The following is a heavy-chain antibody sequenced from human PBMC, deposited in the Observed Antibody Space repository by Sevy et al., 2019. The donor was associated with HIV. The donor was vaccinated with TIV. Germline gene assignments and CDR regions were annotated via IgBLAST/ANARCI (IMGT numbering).Heavy chain of an antibody. V-gene: IGHV3-48*02. CDR3: AGVQRYFDWLLDMKTIDY. D-gene: IGHD3-9*01. CDR2: ISSSSSTI. J-gene: IGHJ4*02. CDR1: GFTFSSYS. Sequence: GGSLRLSCAASGFTFSSYSMNWVRQAPGKGLEWVSYISSSSSTIYYADSVKGRLTITRDNAKKSLYLQMNSLRDEETAVYYCAGVQRYFDWLLDMKTIDYWGQGTLVTVSS.